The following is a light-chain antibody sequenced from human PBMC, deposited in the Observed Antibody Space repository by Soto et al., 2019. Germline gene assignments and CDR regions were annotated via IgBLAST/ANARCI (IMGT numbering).Light chain of an antibody. CDR1: QSVSNNY. J-gene: IGKJ1*01. CDR2: GAS. V-gene: IGKV3-20*01. Sequence: IVLTQATGTLSLSPGERATLSFRASQSVSNNYLAWYQQKPGQAPRLLIYGASNRATGIPDRFSGSGSGTDFTLTISRLEPEDFAVYYCQQYGSSGTFGQGTKVDIK. CDR3: QQYGSSGT.